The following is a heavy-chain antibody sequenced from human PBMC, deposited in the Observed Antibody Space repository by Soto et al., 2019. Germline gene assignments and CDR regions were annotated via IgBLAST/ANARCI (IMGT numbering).Heavy chain of an antibody. CDR3: AGVSGSPAAEGAFDI. D-gene: IGHD6-13*01. CDR2: IWSDGSNK. V-gene: IGHV3-33*01. CDR1: GFTFSSYG. Sequence: QVQLVESGGGVVQPGRSLRLSCAASGFTFSSYGMHWVRQAPGKGLEWVAVIWSDGSNKYYADSVKGRFTISRDNSKNTLYLQMNSLRAEDTAVYYCAGVSGSPAAEGAFDIWGQGTMVTVSS. J-gene: IGHJ3*02.